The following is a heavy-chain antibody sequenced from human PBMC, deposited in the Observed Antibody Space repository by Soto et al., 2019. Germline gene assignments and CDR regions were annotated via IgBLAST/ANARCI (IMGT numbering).Heavy chain of an antibody. Sequence: PGGSLRLSCAASGFTFSNDAMHWVRQAPGKGLEWVAVISYHGNDKYYADSVKGRFTISRDNSKNTLYLQMNSLRTEDTAVYFCARSRYYYDTSDYLDYWGQGTLVTVSS. V-gene: IGHV3-30-3*01. D-gene: IGHD3-22*01. CDR1: GFTFSNDA. CDR2: ISYHGNDK. J-gene: IGHJ4*02. CDR3: ARSRYYYDTSDYLDY.